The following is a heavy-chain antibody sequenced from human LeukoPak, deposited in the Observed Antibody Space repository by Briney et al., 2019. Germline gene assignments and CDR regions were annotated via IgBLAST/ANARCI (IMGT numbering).Heavy chain of an antibody. V-gene: IGHV3-48*03. D-gene: IGHD3-22*01. CDR2: ISSSGSTI. CDR1: GFTFSSYE. CDR3: ARTMIVVDHLAAFDI. J-gene: IGHJ3*02. Sequence: GGSLRLSCAASGFTFSSYEMNWVRQAPGKGLKWVSYISSSGSTIYYADSVKGRFTISRDNAKNSLYLQMNSLRAEDTAVYYCARTMIVVDHLAAFDIWGQGTMVTVSS.